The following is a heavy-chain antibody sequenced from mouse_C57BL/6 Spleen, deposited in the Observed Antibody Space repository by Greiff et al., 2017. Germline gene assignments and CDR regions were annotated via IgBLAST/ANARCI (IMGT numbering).Heavy chain of an antibody. J-gene: IGHJ4*01. Sequence: EVMLVEPEGGLVQPGSSMKLSCTASGFTFTDYYMPWVRQVPEKGLEWVANINYDGSSTYYLHSLKSRSIFSIDNAKDTLYLKINSLKAEDTATYYCASGYLIGAMDYWGQGTTVTVSS. D-gene: IGHD1-2*01. CDR1: GFTFTDYY. CDR2: INYDGSST. CDR3: ASGYLIGAMDY. V-gene: IGHV5-16*01.